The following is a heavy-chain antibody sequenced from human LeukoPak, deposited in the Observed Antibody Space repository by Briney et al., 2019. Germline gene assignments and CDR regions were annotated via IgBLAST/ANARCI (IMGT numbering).Heavy chain of an antibody. CDR2: VSGSGGST. CDR3: AKESVPYSSGLIDY. V-gene: IGHV3-23*01. CDR1: GFTFSSYA. Sequence: GGSLRLSCAASGFTFSSYAMSWVRQAPGKGLEWVSAVSGSGGSTYYADSVKGRFTISRDNSKNTLYLQMNSLRAEDTAVYYCAKESVPYSSGLIDYWGQGTLVTVSS. J-gene: IGHJ4*02. D-gene: IGHD6-19*01.